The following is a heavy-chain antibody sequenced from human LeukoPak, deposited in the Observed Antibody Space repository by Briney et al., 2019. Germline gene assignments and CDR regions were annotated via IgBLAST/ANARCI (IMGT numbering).Heavy chain of an antibody. J-gene: IGHJ3*02. V-gene: IGHV4-59*01. D-gene: IGHD4-23*01. Sequence: PSETLSLTCPVSGGSISYYYWSWIRQPPGKGLEWIGYIYYSGSTNYNPSLKSRVTISVDTSKNQFSLKLNSVTAADTAVYYCARITYGDNHFDIWGQGTMVTVSS. CDR2: IYYSGST. CDR1: GGSISYYY. CDR3: ARITYGDNHFDI.